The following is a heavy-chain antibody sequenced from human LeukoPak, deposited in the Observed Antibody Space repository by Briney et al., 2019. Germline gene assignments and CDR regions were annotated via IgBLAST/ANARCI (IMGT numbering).Heavy chain of an antibody. V-gene: IGHV3-48*04. CDR2: IRSSDSTT. CDR3: VKVGEIVAHSFDY. J-gene: IGHJ4*02. Sequence: GGSLRLSCAASGFSFSRYGMKWVRQAPGKGLGWLSYIRSSDSTTYYADSVKGRFTISRDNAKNSLYLQMDRLRVEDTAVYYCVKVGEIVAHSFDYWGQGTLGTVS. CDR1: GFSFSRYG. D-gene: IGHD2-15*01.